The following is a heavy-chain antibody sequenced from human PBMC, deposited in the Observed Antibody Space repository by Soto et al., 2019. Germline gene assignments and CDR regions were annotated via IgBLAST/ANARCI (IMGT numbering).Heavy chain of an antibody. CDR3: AKDMGPYSSGWYAFDI. CDR1: GFTFDDYA. V-gene: IGHV3-9*01. Sequence: GGSLRLSCAASGFTFDDYAMHWVRQAPGKGLEWVSGISWNSGSIGYADSVKGRFTISRDNAKNSLYLQMNSLRAEDTALYYCAKDMGPYSSGWYAFDIWGQGTMVTVSS. CDR2: ISWNSGSI. D-gene: IGHD6-19*01. J-gene: IGHJ3*02.